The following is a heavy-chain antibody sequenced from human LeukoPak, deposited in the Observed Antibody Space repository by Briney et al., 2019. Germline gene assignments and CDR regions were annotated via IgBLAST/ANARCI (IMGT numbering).Heavy chain of an antibody. Sequence: GESLRISCKGSGYSFTSYWIGWVRQMPGKGLEWMGIIYPGDSDPRYSPSFQGQVTISADKSISTAYLQWSSLKASDTAMYYCARRSRYNWNYYFDYWGQGTLVTVSS. CDR1: GYSFTSYW. V-gene: IGHV5-51*01. D-gene: IGHD1-7*01. J-gene: IGHJ4*02. CDR3: ARRSRYNWNYYFDY. CDR2: IYPGDSDP.